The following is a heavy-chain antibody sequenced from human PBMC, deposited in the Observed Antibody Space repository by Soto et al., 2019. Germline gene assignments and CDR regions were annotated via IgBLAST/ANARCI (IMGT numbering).Heavy chain of an antibody. CDR3: AGGGRVPAATGGYSYPNEDY. J-gene: IGHJ4*02. CDR2: INHSGST. CDR1: GRSFSGYY. Sequence: SETLSLTCAVYGRSFSGYYWSWIRQPPGKGLEWIGEINHSGSTNYNPSLKSRVTISVDTSKNQFSLKLSSVTAADTAVYYCAGGGRVPAATGGYSYPNEDYWGQGTLVTVSS. D-gene: IGHD5-18*01. V-gene: IGHV4-34*01.